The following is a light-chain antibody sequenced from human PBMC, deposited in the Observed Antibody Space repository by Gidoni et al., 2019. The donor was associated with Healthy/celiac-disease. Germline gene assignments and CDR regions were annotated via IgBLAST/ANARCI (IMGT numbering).Light chain of an antibody. V-gene: IGKV3D-20*01. CDR1: QSVRSSY. J-gene: IGKJ1*01. Sequence: EIVLTQSPATLSLSPGESATLSCGASQSVRSSYLAWYQQKPGLAPRLLIDDASSRATGIPDRFSGSGSGTDFTLTISRLEPEDFAVYYCQQYGSSRWTFGKGTKVEIK. CDR2: DAS. CDR3: QQYGSSRWT.